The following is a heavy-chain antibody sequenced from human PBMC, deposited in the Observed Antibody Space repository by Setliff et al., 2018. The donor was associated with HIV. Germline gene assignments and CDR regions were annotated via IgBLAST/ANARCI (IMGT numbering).Heavy chain of an antibody. D-gene: IGHD1-26*01. Sequence: SETLSLTCAVSGYSVSSGYYWGWIRQPPGKGLEWIGEINHSGSTKHNPSLKSRVTISIDTSENQFSLKVTSVTAADTAVYYCARGSIGLGSYRNAYYFDFWGQGVLVTVSS. V-gene: IGHV4-38-2*01. CDR2: INHSGST. J-gene: IGHJ4*02. CDR1: GYSVSSGYY. CDR3: ARGSIGLGSYRNAYYFDF.